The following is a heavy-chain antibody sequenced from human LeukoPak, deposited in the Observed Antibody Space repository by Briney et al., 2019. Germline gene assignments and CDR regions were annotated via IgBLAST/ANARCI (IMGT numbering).Heavy chain of an antibody. Sequence: GASVRVFCKASGYIFTDDYMHWVRQAPGQGLEFMGWINPDSGFTNYAQKFKGRVTMTRDTSISTAYLEVRSLTSDDTAVYYCAPTAEAYTSWWKVWGQGTLVTVSS. V-gene: IGHV1-2*02. CDR2: INPDSGFT. CDR1: GYIFTDDY. J-gene: IGHJ4*02. D-gene: IGHD3-16*01. CDR3: APTAEAYTSWWKV.